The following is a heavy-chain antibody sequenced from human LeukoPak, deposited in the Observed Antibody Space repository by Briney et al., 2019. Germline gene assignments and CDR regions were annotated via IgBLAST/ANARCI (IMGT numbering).Heavy chain of an antibody. D-gene: IGHD6-19*01. CDR2: IYHSGST. CDR1: GGSISSGGYY. Sequence: SETLSLTCTVSGGSISSGGYYWSWIRQPPGKGLEWIGYIYHSGSTYYNPSLKSRVTISVDRSKNQFSLKLSSVTAADTAVYYCARDRVAVAGPSLDYWGQGTLVTVSS. CDR3: ARDRVAVAGPSLDY. V-gene: IGHV4-30-2*01. J-gene: IGHJ4*02.